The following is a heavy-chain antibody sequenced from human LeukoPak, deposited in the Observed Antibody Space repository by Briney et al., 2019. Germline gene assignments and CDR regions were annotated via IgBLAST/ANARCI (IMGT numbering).Heavy chain of an antibody. V-gene: IGHV4-59*11. CDR2: IYYSGST. CDR1: GGSISSHY. D-gene: IGHD3-3*01. CDR3: ARDSSQYYDFWSGYQRDAFDI. J-gene: IGHJ3*02. Sequence: PPETLSLTCTVSGGSISSHYWSWIRQPPGKGLEWIGYIYYSGSTNYNPSLKSRVTISVDTSKNQYSLKLSSVTAADTAVYYCARDSSQYYDFWSGYQRDAFDIWGQGTMVTVSS.